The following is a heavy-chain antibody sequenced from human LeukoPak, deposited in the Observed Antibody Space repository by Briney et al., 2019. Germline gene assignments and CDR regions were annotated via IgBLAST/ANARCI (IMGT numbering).Heavy chain of an antibody. CDR2: IYYSGST. CDR3: AGQDYYDSSGYRRINWFDP. D-gene: IGHD3-22*01. J-gene: IGHJ5*02. V-gene: IGHV4-39*07. Sequence: SETLSLTFTVSDGSISSSTYYWGWIRQPPGKGLEWIGSIYYSGSTYYNPSLKSRVTISLDTSKNQFSLRLSSVTAADTAVYYCAGQDYYDSSGYRRINWFDPWGQGTLVTVSS. CDR1: DGSISSSTYY.